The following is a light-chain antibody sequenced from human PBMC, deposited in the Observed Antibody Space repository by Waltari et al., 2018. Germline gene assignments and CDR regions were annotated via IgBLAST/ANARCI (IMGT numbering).Light chain of an antibody. J-gene: IGLJ3*02. V-gene: IGLV4-69*01. CDR3: QTGGHGTWV. CDR1: SGHSSNV. Sequence: QLVLTQSPSASASLGASVKLTCTLSSGHSSNVIAWLQQQPEKGPRYLMKVNSDGSHNKGDEIPDRFSGSSSGAERYRTISSLQSEDEADYYCQTGGHGTWVFGGGTKLTVL. CDR2: VNSDGSH.